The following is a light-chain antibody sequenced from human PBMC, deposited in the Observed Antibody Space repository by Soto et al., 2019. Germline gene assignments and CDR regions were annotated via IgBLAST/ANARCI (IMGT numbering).Light chain of an antibody. J-gene: IGLJ1*01. Sequence: QSVLTQPPSAAGSPGQSVTISCTGTSTDVGGYNYVSWYQQYPGKAPKLMIYEVSKRPSGVPDRFSGSKSGNTASLTVSGLQAEDEADYYCSSYTSSSTRVFGTGTKLTVL. V-gene: IGLV2-8*01. CDR1: STDVGGYNY. CDR2: EVS. CDR3: SSYTSSSTRV.